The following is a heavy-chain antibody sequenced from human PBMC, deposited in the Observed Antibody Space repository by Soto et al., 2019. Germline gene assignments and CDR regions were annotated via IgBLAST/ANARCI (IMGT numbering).Heavy chain of an antibody. CDR2: VKPDGSGK. CDR3: ARGLYTSGWYMDRFDF. Sequence: PGGSLRLSCAASGFTFSNFWMSWVRQAPGKGLEWVANVKPDGSGKYYQDSVRGRFTISRDNAKNSLHLQIDSLRVEDTAVYYCARGLYTSGWYMDRFDFWGQGTLVTVSS. CDR1: GFTFSNFW. V-gene: IGHV3-7*04. J-gene: IGHJ4*02. D-gene: IGHD6-19*01.